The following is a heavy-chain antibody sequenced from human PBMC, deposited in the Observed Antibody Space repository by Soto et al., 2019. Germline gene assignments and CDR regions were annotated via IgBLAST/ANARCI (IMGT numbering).Heavy chain of an antibody. D-gene: IGHD3-3*01. Sequence: QSGGSLRLSCAASGFTLSNFWMHWVRQVPGKGLVWVSRINDDGSRTKYADSVEGRLTISRDTAKNTLYLQMDSLRVEDTAVYYCVRDHHDYDFWSGNPRGYFDLWGRGTLVTVSS. J-gene: IGHJ2*01. CDR2: INDDGSRT. CDR1: GFTLSNFW. V-gene: IGHV3-74*01. CDR3: VRDHHDYDFWSGNPRGYFDL.